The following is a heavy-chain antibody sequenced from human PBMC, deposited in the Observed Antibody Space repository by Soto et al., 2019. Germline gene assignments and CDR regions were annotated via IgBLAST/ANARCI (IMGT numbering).Heavy chain of an antibody. CDR2: IYYSGST. J-gene: IGHJ5*02. D-gene: IGHD2-2*02. V-gene: IGHV4-31*03. CDR1: GGSISSGGYY. Sequence: SETLSLTCTVSGGSISSGGYYWSWIRQHPGKGLEWIGYIYYSGSTYYNPSLKSRVTISVDTSKNQFSLKLSSVTAADTAVYYCAGGSPAAIGIWFDPWGQGTLVTVSS. CDR3: AGGSPAAIGIWFDP.